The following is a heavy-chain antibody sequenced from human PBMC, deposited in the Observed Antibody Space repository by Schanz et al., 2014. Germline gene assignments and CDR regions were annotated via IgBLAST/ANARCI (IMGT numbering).Heavy chain of an antibody. J-gene: IGHJ3*01. CDR2: ISDAITSGFSTI. CDR1: GFTFSSYS. V-gene: IGHV3-48*01. Sequence: DVQVVESGGGLVQPGGSLRLSCAASGFTFSSYSMNWVRQAPGKGLEWLSYISDAITSGFSTIFYADSVKGRFTISRDNSKNTVYLQMNSLRSEDTAVYYCTRDRGALINHNDALDLWGQGTMVTVSS. CDR3: TRDRGALINHNDALDL. D-gene: IGHD3-16*01.